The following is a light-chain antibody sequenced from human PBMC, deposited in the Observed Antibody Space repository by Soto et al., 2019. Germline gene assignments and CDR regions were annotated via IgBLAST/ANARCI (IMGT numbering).Light chain of an antibody. V-gene: IGLV1-47*01. CDR3: AACDDSLSGRV. CDR1: ISSIGSNY. J-gene: IGLJ2*01. CDR2: RNN. Sequence: QSVLTQPPSASGTPGQRVTISCSGSISSIGSNYVYWYQHLPGTAPKLLIFRNNQRPSGVPDRFSGSKSGTSASLAISGLRSEDEADYHCAACDDSLSGRVFGGGTQLTVL.